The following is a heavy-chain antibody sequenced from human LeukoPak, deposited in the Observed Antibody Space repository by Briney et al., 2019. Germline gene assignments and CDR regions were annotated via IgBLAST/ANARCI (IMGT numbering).Heavy chain of an antibody. CDR3: ARDFGRWFFDY. J-gene: IGHJ4*02. Sequence: PGGSLRLSCAASGFTLSSYGMHWVRQAPGKGLEWVANIKQDGSEKYYVDSVKGRFTISRDNAKNSLYLLMNSLRAEDTAVYYCARDFGRWFFDYWGQGTLVTVSS. V-gene: IGHV3-7*01. D-gene: IGHD4-23*01. CDR2: IKQDGSEK. CDR1: GFTLSSYG.